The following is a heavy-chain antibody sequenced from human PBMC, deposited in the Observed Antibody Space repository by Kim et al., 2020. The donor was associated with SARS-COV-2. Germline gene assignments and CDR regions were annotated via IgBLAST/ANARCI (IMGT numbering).Heavy chain of an antibody. D-gene: IGHD3-10*01. CDR1: GGSISSGGYY. CDR2: IYYSGST. Sequence: SETLSLTCTVSGGSISSGGYYWSWIRQHPGKGLEWIGYIYYSGSTYYNPSLKSRVTISVDTSKNLFSLTLSSVTAADTGVYYCARDRYYGSGSLRYYYGMDVWGQGTTVTVSS. CDR3: ARDRYYGSGSLRYYYGMDV. J-gene: IGHJ6*02. V-gene: IGHV4-31*03.